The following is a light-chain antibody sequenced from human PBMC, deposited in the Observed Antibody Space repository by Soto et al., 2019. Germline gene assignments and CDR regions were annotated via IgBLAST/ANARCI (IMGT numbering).Light chain of an antibody. CDR1: QGISSY. J-gene: IGKJ5*01. V-gene: IGKV1-9*01. CDR2: GAS. CDR3: QQRSAYPIT. Sequence: EIHLTQSPWFRSTSLVKRVNINCXASQGISSYLAWFQQKPGRAPNLLIYGASNLQSGVPSRFSGSGSGTDFTFTISNLQPEDFATYYCQQRSAYPITFGQGTRLEIK.